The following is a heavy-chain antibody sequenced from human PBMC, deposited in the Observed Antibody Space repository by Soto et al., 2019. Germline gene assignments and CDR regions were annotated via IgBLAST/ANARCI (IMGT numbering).Heavy chain of an antibody. V-gene: IGHV4-61*01. J-gene: IGHJ6*02. D-gene: IGHD3-3*01. Sequence: QVQLQESGPGLVKPSETLSLTCTVSGGSVSSGSYYWSWIRQPPGKGLEWIGYIYYSGTTNYSPSLKSRVTISVDTSKNQFSLNLRSVTTADTAVYYCARVDRESSTWAVFGVVPHMDVWGQGTTVTVSS. CDR1: GGSVSSGSYY. CDR2: IYYSGTT. CDR3: ARVDRESSTWAVFGVVPHMDV.